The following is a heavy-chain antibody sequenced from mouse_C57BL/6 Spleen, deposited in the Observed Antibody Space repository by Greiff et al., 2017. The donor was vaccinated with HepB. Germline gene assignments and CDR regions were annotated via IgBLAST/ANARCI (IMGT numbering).Heavy chain of an antibody. D-gene: IGHD2-5*01. V-gene: IGHV1-69*01. CDR3: ARGAYYSNYGLFAY. CDR2: IDPSDSYT. Sequence: QVQLQQPGAELVMPGASVKLSCKASGYTFTSYWMHWVKQRPGQGLEWIGEIDPSDSYTNYNQKFKGKSTLTVDKSSSTAYMQLSSLTSEDSAVYYCARGAYYSNYGLFAYWGQGTLVTVSA. J-gene: IGHJ3*01. CDR1: GYTFTSYW.